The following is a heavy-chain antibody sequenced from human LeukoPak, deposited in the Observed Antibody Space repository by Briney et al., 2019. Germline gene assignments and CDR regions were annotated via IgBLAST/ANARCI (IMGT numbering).Heavy chain of an antibody. J-gene: IGHJ4*02. D-gene: IGHD6-13*01. CDR3: AREPRCSSCSHEY. Sequence: GSLRLSCAASGFTFRNYVMTWVRPAPGKGLEWVSSITSHSSYIYYADSVKGRFTISRDNAKNSVFLQMNSLRAEDTAVYYCAREPRCSSCSHEYWGQGILVTVSS. CDR1: GFTFRNYV. V-gene: IGHV3-21*01. CDR2: ITSHSSYI.